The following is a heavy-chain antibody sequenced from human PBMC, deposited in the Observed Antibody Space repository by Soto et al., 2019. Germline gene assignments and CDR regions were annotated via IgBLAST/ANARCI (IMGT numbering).Heavy chain of an antibody. CDR1: GGSVTSADHY. D-gene: IGHD2-2*01. CDR3: ARDTQYAYDY. Sequence: SETLSLTCNVSGGSVTSADHYWSWIRKPPGKGLEWIGYIYYSGSSSYGSTYYNPSLKSRLYISVDPSKKQFFLRLSSVTAADTAVYYCARDTQYAYDYWGKGTLVTVSS. CDR2: IYYSGSSSYGST. V-gene: IGHV4-30-4*01. J-gene: IGHJ4*02.